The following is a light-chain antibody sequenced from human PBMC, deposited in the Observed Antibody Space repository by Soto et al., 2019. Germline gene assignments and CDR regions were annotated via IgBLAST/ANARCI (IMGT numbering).Light chain of an antibody. CDR1: QSVSSY. J-gene: IGKJ1*01. Sequence: EIVLTQSPATLSLSPGERATLSCRASQSVSSYLAWYQQKPGQAPRLLIYDASTRATDIPASFSSSGSGTAFTLTISSLEPEYFAIYYCQQRSNWPTTFGQGNKVEIK. V-gene: IGKV3-11*01. CDR3: QQRSNWPTT. CDR2: DAS.